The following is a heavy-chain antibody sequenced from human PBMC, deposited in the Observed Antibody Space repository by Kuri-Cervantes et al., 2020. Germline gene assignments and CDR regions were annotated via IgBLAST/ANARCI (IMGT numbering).Heavy chain of an antibody. D-gene: IGHD7-27*01. V-gene: IGHV3-7*01. CDR1: GGSISSSSYY. Sequence: ETLSLTCTVSGGSISSSSYYWGWIRQPPGKGLEWVAHVNKDGSTTGYVDSLKGRFTISSDNAKNSLYLQMNSLRVEDTGVYYCAREGWGYLLDHWGLGTLVTVSS. CDR3: AREGWGYLLDH. J-gene: IGHJ4*02. CDR2: VNKDGSTT.